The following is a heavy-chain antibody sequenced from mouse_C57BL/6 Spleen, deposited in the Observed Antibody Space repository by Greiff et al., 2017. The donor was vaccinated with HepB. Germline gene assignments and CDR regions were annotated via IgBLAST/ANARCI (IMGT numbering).Heavy chain of an antibody. CDR3: ARDGYDLYY. CDR2: ISSGSSTI. Sequence: EVKLVESGGGLVKPGGSLKLSCAASGFTFSDYGMHWVRQAPEKGLEWVAYISSGSSTIYYADTVKGRFTISRDNAKNTLFLQMTSLRSEDTAMYYCARDGYDLYYWGQSTTLTVSS. J-gene: IGHJ2*01. V-gene: IGHV5-17*01. D-gene: IGHD2-2*01. CDR1: GFTFSDYG.